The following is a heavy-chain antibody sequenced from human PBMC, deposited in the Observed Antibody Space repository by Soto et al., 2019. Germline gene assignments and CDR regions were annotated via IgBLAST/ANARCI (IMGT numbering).Heavy chain of an antibody. Sequence: QLQLLESGPGLVKASETLSLTCSVSGGSISTSRSYWAWIRQPPGKGLEWLANIFYSGSTFYNPSLAIRVSVSVDTSKKEFALKLRSVTAADTAVYYCARQPTTGDTDLWFDPWGQGTLVTVSS. CDR3: ARQPTTGDTDLWFDP. CDR1: GGSISTSRSY. D-gene: IGHD2-21*01. V-gene: IGHV4-39*01. CDR2: IFYSGST. J-gene: IGHJ5*02.